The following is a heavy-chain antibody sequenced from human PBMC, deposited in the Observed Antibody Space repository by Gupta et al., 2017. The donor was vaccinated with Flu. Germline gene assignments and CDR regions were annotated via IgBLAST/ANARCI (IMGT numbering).Heavy chain of an antibody. CDR2: INHSGST. V-gene: IGHV4-34*01. CDR1: GGSFSGYY. J-gene: IGHJ4*02. Sequence: QVQLQQWGAGLLKPSETLSLTCAVYGGSFSGYYWSWIRQPPGKGLEWIGEINHSGSTNYNPSLKSRATISVDTSKNQFSLKLSSVTAADTAVYYCARGTTDYGDYGGQGDYWGQGTLVTVSS. D-gene: IGHD4-17*01. CDR3: ARGTTDYGDYGGQGDY.